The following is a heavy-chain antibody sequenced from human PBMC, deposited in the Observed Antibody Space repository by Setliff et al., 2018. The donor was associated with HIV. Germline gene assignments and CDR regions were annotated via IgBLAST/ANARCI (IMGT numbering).Heavy chain of an antibody. D-gene: IGHD3-9*01. J-gene: IGHJ4*02. V-gene: IGHV5-51*01. CDR3: AGPYYDISTGYQ. CDR2: IYPDDSNT. Sequence: GESLKISCKTSGYEFYGWWIGWVRQKPGKGLEWMGIIYPDDSNTRYSPSFRGQVTISADKSISTAYLQWSSLKASDTAMYYCAGPYYDISTGYQWGRGTLVTVSS. CDR1: GYEFYGWW.